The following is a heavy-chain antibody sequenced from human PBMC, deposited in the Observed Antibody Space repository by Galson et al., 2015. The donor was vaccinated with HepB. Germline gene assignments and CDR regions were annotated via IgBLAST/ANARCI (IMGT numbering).Heavy chain of an antibody. J-gene: IGHJ3*02. Sequence: SVKVSCKASGGTFSSYAISWVRQAPGQGLEWMGGIIPIFGTANYAQKFQGRVTITRDTSASTAYMELSSLRSEDTAVYYCAGGIAVETLDAFDIWGQGTMVTVSS. CDR2: IIPIFGTA. CDR3: AGGIAVETLDAFDI. CDR1: GGTFSSYA. D-gene: IGHD6-19*01. V-gene: IGHV1-69*05.